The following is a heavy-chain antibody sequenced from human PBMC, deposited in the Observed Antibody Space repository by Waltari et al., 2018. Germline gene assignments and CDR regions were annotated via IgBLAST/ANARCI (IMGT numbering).Heavy chain of an antibody. J-gene: IGHJ4*02. Sequence: EVQLVQSGAEVKKPGESLKISCKGSVYSFINYWIGWVRQMPGKGLEWMGIVFPNDSDTRYSPSFQGHVTISADKSINTAYLQWSSLKASDIATYYCVRHSRGGKNYGFDYWGQGTLVTVSS. CDR3: VRHSRGGKNYGFDY. CDR1: VYSFINYW. V-gene: IGHV5-51*01. CDR2: VFPNDSDT. D-gene: IGHD5-18*01.